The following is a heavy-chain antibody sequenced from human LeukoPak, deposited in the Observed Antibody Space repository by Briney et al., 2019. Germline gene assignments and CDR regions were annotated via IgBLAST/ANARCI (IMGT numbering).Heavy chain of an antibody. V-gene: IGHV1-69*05. D-gene: IGHD4-17*01. J-gene: IGHJ5*02. CDR3: ARDVHGDYGSGWFDP. CDR1: GGTFNNSA. Sequence: ASVKVSCKTSGGTFNNSAISWVRQAPGQGLEWLGGIMPLFGTTGYAQKFQGRVTITKDESTRTVYLELTSLTSDDTAVYYCARDVHGDYGSGWFDPWGQGTLVSVSS. CDR2: IMPLFGTT.